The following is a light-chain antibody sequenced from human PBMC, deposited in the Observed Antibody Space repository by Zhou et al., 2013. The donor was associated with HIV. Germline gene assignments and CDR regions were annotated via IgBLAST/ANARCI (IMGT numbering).Light chain of an antibody. J-gene: IGKJ2*01. Sequence: EIVLTQSPGTLSLSPGERATLSCRASQSVSSSYLAWYQQKPGQAPRLLIYDASTRTTGIPARFSGGGSETEFTLTISSLQSEDFAVYYCQQFNDWPYTFGQGTKLEIK. CDR2: DAS. V-gene: IGKV3D-15*01. CDR1: QSVSSSY. CDR3: QQFNDWPYT.